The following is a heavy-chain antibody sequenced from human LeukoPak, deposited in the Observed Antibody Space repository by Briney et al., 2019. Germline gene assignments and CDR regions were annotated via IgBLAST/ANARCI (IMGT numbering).Heavy chain of an antibody. Sequence: PGGSLRLSCAASGFTFDDYAMHWVRQAPGKGLEWVSGISWNSGSIGYADSVKGRFTISRDSAKNSLYLQMNSLRAEDTAVYYCARVSARVNYGYRDYWGQGTLVTVSS. CDR2: ISWNSGSI. D-gene: IGHD5-18*01. CDR3: ARVSARVNYGYRDY. CDR1: GFTFDDYA. V-gene: IGHV3-9*01. J-gene: IGHJ4*02.